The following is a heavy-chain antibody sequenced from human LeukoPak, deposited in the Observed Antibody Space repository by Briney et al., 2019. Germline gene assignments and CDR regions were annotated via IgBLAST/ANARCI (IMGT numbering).Heavy chain of an antibody. CDR3: AKEYSSGWSRFDY. Sequence: ASVKVSCKASGYTFTGYYIHWVRQAPGQGLEWMGWINPNSGGTNYAQKFQGRVTMTRDTSISTAYMELSRLISCDTAVYYCAKEYSSGWSRFDYWGQGTLVTVSS. D-gene: IGHD6-19*01. CDR2: INPNSGGT. V-gene: IGHV1-2*02. J-gene: IGHJ4*02. CDR1: GYTFTGYY.